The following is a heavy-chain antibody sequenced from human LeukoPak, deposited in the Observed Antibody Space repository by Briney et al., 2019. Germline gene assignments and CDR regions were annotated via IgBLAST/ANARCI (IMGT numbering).Heavy chain of an antibody. CDR1: GGTFSSYA. V-gene: IGHV1-69*05. D-gene: IGHD3-22*01. Sequence: SVKVSCKASGGTFSSYAISWVRQAPGQGLEWMGGIIPIFGTANYAQKFQGRVTITTDESTCTAYMELSSLRSEDTAVYYCARGPYYDSSGYYSYYYYYYMDVWGKGTTVTVSS. CDR3: ARGPYYDSSGYYSYYYYYYMDV. J-gene: IGHJ6*03. CDR2: IIPIFGTA.